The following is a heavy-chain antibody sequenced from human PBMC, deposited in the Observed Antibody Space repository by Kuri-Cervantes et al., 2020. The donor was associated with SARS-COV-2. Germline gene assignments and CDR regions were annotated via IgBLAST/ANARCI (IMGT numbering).Heavy chain of an antibody. J-gene: IGHJ6*02. CDR3: ASEQAAGNYYYYGMDV. V-gene: IGHV3-21*01. CDR1: GFTFSSYS. CDR2: SSSSSSYI. Sequence: GESLKISCAASGFTFSSYSMNWVRQAPGNGLEWVSSSSSSSSYIYYADSVKGRFTIARYNAKNSLYLQMNSLRAEDTAVYYCASEQAAGNYYYYGMDVWGQGTTVTVSS. D-gene: IGHD6-13*01.